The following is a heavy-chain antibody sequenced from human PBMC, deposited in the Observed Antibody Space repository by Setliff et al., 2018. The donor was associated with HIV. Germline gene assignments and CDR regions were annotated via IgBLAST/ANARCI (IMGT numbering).Heavy chain of an antibody. V-gene: IGHV1-18*01. Sequence: WASVKVSCKASGYTFSTYGLTWVRQAPGQGLEWMGWIRGHNGDTHYAQKVQDRVSMTADTSTSTAYMELGSLRYDDTAVYYCARGYYYESSGYYENDYWGQGTLVTVSS. J-gene: IGHJ4*02. CDR1: GYTFSTYG. CDR3: ARGYYYESSGYYENDY. CDR2: IRGHNGDT. D-gene: IGHD3-22*01.